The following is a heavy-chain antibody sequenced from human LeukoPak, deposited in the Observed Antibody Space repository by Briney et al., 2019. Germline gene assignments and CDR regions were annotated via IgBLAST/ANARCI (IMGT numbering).Heavy chain of an antibody. CDR2: IYHSGST. D-gene: IGHD4-11*01. V-gene: IGHV4-38-2*02. J-gene: IGHJ5*02. CDR3: ARPDYSNYVSVDP. Sequence: SETLSLTCTVSGYSISSGCYWGWIRQPPGKGLEWIGSIYHSGSTYYNPSLKSRVTISVVTSKNQFSLKLSSVTAADTAVYYGARPDYSNYVSVDPWGQGTLVTVSS. CDR1: GYSISSGCY.